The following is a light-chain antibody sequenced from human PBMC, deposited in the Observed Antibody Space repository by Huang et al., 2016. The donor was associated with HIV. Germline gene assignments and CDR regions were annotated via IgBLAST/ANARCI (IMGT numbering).Light chain of an antibody. Sequence: DIQITQSPSSLSASVGDRVIITCRASQNINSYLNWYQQHPAKAPKLLISSASNLQSGVPSSCSGSCSGTDFTLTISSLRPEDSATYCCQQSVRTPRTFGQGTKLEI. CDR2: SAS. V-gene: IGKV1-39*01. J-gene: IGKJ2*01. CDR3: QQSVRTPRT. CDR1: QNINSY.